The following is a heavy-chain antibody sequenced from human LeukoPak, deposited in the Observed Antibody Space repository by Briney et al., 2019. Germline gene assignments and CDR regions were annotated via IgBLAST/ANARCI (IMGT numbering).Heavy chain of an antibody. Sequence: ASVQVSCKASRYTFTRYDINWVRQATGQELEGMGWMNPYSGKTGYAQKLQDRVTITRNTSISTACMELSRLRSEDRAVYYCSGGAEYSNYSYYYYMEVWGKGTPVTVSS. D-gene: IGHD4-11*01. CDR2: MNPYSGKT. J-gene: IGHJ6*03. V-gene: IGHV1-8*03. CDR3: SGGAEYSNYSYYYYMEV. CDR1: RYTFTRYD.